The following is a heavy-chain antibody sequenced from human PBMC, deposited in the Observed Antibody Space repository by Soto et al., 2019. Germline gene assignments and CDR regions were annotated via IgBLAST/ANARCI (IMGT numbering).Heavy chain of an antibody. CDR1: GGSFSGYY. CDR2: INHSGST. CDR3: ARASVVSSSSPSNYYYMDV. V-gene: IGHV4-34*01. D-gene: IGHD6-6*01. Sequence: PSETLSLTCAVYGGSFSGYYWSWIRQPPGKGLEWIGEINHSGSTNYNPSLKSRVTISVDTSKNQFSLKLSSVTAADTAVYYCARASVVSSSSPSNYYYMDVWGKGTTVTVSS. J-gene: IGHJ6*03.